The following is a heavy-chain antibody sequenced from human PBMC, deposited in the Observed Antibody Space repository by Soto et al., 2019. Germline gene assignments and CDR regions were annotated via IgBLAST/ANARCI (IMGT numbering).Heavy chain of an antibody. Sequence: GGSLRLSCAASGFTFSSYGMHWVRQAPGKGLEWVAVIWYDGSNIYYADSVKGRFTISRDNAKISLYLQMNSLRDEDTAVYYCARDMSNGYDILIPLVSGYYYGMDVWGQGTTVTVSS. D-gene: IGHD3-9*01. J-gene: IGHJ6*02. CDR3: ARDMSNGYDILIPLVSGYYYGMDV. V-gene: IGHV3-33*01. CDR2: IWYDGSNI. CDR1: GFTFSSYG.